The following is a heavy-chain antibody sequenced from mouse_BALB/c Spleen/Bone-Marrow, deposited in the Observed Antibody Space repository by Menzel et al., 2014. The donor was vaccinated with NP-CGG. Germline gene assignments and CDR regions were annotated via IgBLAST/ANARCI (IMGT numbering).Heavy chain of an antibody. CDR2: INPDSSTI. D-gene: IGHD1-1*01. CDR3: ARLYYYGNFAY. J-gene: IGHJ2*01. CDR1: GFDFSRYW. Sequence: DVKLQESGGGLVQPGGSLKLSCAASGFDFSRYWMSWVRQAPGKGLEWIGEINPDSSTINYTPSLKDKFIISRDNAKNTLHLQMSKVRSEDTALYYCARLYYYGNFAYWGQGTTLTVSS. V-gene: IGHV4-1*02.